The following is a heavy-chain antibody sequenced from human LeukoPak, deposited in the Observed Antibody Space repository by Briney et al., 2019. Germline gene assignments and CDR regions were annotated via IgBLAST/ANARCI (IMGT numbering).Heavy chain of an antibody. CDR1: GYTFTSYD. V-gene: IGHV1-8*03. D-gene: IGHD6-25*01. Sequence: GASVKVSCKASGYTFTSYDINWVRQATGQGLEWMGWMNPNSGNTGYAQKFQGRVTITRNTSISTAYMELSSLRSEDTAVYYCVRARAAGPEDYWGQGTLVTVSS. CDR3: VRARAAGPEDY. CDR2: MNPNSGNT. J-gene: IGHJ4*02.